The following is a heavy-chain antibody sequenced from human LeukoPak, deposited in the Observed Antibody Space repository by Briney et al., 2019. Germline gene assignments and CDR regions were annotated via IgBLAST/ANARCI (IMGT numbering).Heavy chain of an antibody. J-gene: IGHJ4*02. V-gene: IGHV3-7*01. CDR2: IKQDGSEK. CDR1: GFTFSSYW. D-gene: IGHD3-22*01. CDR3: ARDFPYYYDISGYYQDY. Sequence: GGSLRLSCAASGFTFSSYWMSWVRQAPGKGLEWVANIKQDGSEKYYVDSVEGRFTISRDNAKNSLYLQVNSLRAEDTAVYYCARDFPYYYDISGYYQDYWGQGTLVTVSS.